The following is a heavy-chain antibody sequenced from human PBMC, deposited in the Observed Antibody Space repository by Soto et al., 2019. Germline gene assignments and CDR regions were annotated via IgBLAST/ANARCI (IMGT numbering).Heavy chain of an antibody. CDR1: GYTFTSYD. Sequence: QVQLVQSGAEVKKPGASVKVSCKASGYTFTSYDINWVRQATGQGLEWMGWMNPNSGNTGYAQKFQGRVTMTRNTSISTDYMELSSLRYEDTAVYYCARQGRAAGWFDPWGQGTLVPVSS. CDR2: MNPNSGNT. J-gene: IGHJ5*02. CDR3: ARQGRAAGWFDP. V-gene: IGHV1-8*01. D-gene: IGHD2-15*01.